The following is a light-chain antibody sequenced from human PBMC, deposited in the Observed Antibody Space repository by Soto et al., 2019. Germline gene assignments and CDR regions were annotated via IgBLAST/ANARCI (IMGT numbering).Light chain of an antibody. CDR2: GAS. CDR3: QQYCSSPQYT. V-gene: IGKV3-20*01. J-gene: IGKJ2*01. Sequence: EIVLTQSPGTLSLSPGERATLSCRASQSVSSSYLAWYQQKPGQAPRLLIYGASSRATGIPDRFSGSGSGTDFTLTISSLEPEDVAVYYCQQYCSSPQYTFGQGTKLEIK. CDR1: QSVSSSY.